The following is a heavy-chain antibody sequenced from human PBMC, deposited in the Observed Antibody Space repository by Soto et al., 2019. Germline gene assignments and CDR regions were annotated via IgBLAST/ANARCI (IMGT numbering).Heavy chain of an antibody. CDR3: ATSRDGYNIVLFDY. V-gene: IGHV3-23*01. D-gene: IGHD2-15*01. CDR2: ISGSGGST. Sequence: GGSLRLSCAASGFAFSDYSMTWIRQAPGKGLEWVSAISGSGGSTYYADSVKGRFTISRDNSKNTLYLQMNSLRAEDTAVYYYATSRDGYNIVLFDYWGQGTLVTVSS. CDR1: GFAFSDYS. J-gene: IGHJ4*02.